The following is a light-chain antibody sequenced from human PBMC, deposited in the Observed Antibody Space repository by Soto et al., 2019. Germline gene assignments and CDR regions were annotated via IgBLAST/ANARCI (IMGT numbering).Light chain of an antibody. J-gene: IGKJ1*01. CDR1: QSVRSS. CDR2: DAS. Sequence: EIVLTQSPATLSLSPGERATLSCRASQSVRSSLAWYQQQPGQAPRLLIFDASNRATGIPPRFSGSGSGTDFTLTINSXEPEDFVVYYCQQRSNWPGTFGQGTKVDIK. CDR3: QQRSNWPGT. V-gene: IGKV3-11*01.